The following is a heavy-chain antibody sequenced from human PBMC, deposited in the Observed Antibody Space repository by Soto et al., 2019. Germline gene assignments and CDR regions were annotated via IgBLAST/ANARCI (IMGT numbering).Heavy chain of an antibody. Sequence: QVQLVQSGAEVKKPGASVRISCTASRYTLSSYTIHWLRQAPGQRLEWMGWINGGNGHTKYSQNFQGAVTITRDTSASTADMELSSLRSEDTAVYYCAGGRGLGDGFDPWGQGTLVTVSS. CDR1: RYTLSSYT. J-gene: IGHJ5*02. V-gene: IGHV1-3*01. D-gene: IGHD2-15*01. CDR2: INGGNGHT. CDR3: AGGRGLGDGFDP.